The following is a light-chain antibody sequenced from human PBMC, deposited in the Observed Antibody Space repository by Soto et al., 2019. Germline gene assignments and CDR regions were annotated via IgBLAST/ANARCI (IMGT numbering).Light chain of an antibody. J-gene: IGLJ1*01. V-gene: IGLV1-44*01. CDR3: AAWDDSLNAYV. CDR1: SSNIGSNT. Sequence: QSVLTQPPSASGTPGQRVTISCSGSSSNIGSNTVNWYQQLPGTAPKLLIYGSNQRPSGVPDRFSGSKSGTSASLAISGLHSEDEADYYCAAWDDSLNAYVFGTGTKVTVL. CDR2: GSN.